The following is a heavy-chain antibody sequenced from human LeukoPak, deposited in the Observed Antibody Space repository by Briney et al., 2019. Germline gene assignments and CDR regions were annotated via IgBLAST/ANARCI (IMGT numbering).Heavy chain of an antibody. Sequence: GASVKVSCKASGYTFTSYDINWVRQATGQGLEWMGWISAYNGNTNYAQKLQGRVTMTTDTSTSTAYMELRSLRSDDTAVYYCARVRAKWFGELFAAQKTTGWFDPWGQGTLVTVSS. D-gene: IGHD3-10*01. CDR2: ISAYNGNT. CDR1: GYTFTSYD. J-gene: IGHJ5*02. CDR3: ARVRAKWFGELFAAQKTTGWFDP. V-gene: IGHV1-18*01.